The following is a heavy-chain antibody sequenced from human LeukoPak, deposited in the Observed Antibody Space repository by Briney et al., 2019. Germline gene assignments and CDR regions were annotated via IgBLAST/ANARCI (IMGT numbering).Heavy chain of an antibody. V-gene: IGHV3-21*01. J-gene: IGHJ5*02. Sequence: KSGGSLRLSCAASGFTFSSYSMNWVRQAPGKGLEWVLSISSSSSYIYYADSVKGRFTISRDNAKNSLYLQMNSLRAEDTAVYYCARDRMGFDPWGQGTLVTVSS. CDR3: ARDRMGFDP. CDR1: GFTFSSYS. CDR2: ISSSSSYI. D-gene: IGHD5-24*01.